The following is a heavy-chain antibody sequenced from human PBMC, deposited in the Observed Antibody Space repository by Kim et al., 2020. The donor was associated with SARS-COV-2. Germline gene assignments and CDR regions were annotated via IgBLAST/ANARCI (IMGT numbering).Heavy chain of an antibody. J-gene: IGHJ5*02. CDR3: AKTCPGGITAWFDP. D-gene: IGHD3-16*01. Sequence: ADSVKGRFTISRDNSKNTLYLQMNSLRAEDTAVYYCAKTCPGGITAWFDPWGQGTLVTVSS. V-gene: IGHV3-23*01.